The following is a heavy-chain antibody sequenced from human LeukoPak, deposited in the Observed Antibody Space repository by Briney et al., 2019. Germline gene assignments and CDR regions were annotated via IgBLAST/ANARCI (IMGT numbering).Heavy chain of an antibody. D-gene: IGHD2-15*01. CDR3: ARDVVAATQTFSYGMDV. CDR2: VWYDGSNK. J-gene: IGHJ6*02. Sequence: PGRSLRLSCAASGFSYSSFGIHWVRQAPGKGLEWVAIVWYDGSNKHYADSVKGRFTISRDNSKNTLYLQMNSLRAEDTAVYYCARDVVAATQTFSYGMDVWGQGTTVTVSS. CDR1: GFSYSSFG. V-gene: IGHV3-33*01.